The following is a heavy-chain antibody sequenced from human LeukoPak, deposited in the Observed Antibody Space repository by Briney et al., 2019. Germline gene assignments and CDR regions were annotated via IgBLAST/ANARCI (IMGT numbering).Heavy chain of an antibody. D-gene: IGHD3-22*01. V-gene: IGHV4-61*02. CDR1: GGSISSGSYY. J-gene: IGHJ5*02. CDR3: ASGNYYDSSGYFLDP. Sequence: PSQTLSLTCTVSGGSISSGSYYWSWIRQPAGKGLEWIGRIYTSGSTNYNPSLKSRVTISVDTSKNQFPLKLSSVTAADTAVYYCASGNYYDSSGYFLDPWGQGTLVTVSS. CDR2: IYTSGST.